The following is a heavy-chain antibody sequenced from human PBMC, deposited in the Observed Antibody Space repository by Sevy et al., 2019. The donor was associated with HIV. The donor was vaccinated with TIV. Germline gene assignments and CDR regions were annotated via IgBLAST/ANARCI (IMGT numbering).Heavy chain of an antibody. CDR1: GFTFTDYW. CDR3: ASSDATSRFGYYYFAMDF. J-gene: IGHJ6*02. Sequence: GGSLRLSCAASGFTFTDYWMSWVRQTPGKGLEWVATIKQDESEKYYVDSVKGRFTISRDNAKNTLYLQMNSLRDEDTAVYYCASSDATSRFGYYYFAMDFWGQGTSVTVSS. CDR2: IKQDESEK. V-gene: IGHV3-7*01. D-gene: IGHD3-22*01.